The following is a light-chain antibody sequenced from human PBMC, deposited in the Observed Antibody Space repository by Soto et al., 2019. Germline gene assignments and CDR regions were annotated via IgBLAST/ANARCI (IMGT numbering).Light chain of an antibody. V-gene: IGKV3-20*01. CDR3: QQYGSSFT. CDR1: QSVTSSY. CDR2: GAS. Sequence: ETVLTQSPGTLSLSPGERATLSCRASQSVTSSYLAWYQQKPGQAPRLLIYGASSRATGIPDRFSGSGSGTDFTLTINRLEPEDFAVYYCQQYGSSFTFGPGTKVDIK. J-gene: IGKJ3*01.